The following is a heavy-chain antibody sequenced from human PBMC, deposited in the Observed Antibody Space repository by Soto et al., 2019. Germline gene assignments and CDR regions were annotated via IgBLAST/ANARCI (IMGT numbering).Heavy chain of an antibody. D-gene: IGHD3-16*01. J-gene: IGHJ4*02. CDR3: ARVSRYLGEFFAPLPQFDY. CDR1: GYTFTSYG. CDR2: ISAYNGNT. V-gene: IGHV1-18*01. Sequence: ASVKVSCKASGYTFTSYGISWVRQAPGQGLEWMGWISAYNGNTNYAQKLQGRVTMTTDTSTSTAYMELRSLRSDDTAVYYCARVSRYLGEFFAPLPQFDYWGQGTLVTVSS.